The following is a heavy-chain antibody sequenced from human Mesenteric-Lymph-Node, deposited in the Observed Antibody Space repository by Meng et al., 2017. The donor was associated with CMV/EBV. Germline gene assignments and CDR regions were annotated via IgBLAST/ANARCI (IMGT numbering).Heavy chain of an antibody. D-gene: IGHD2-21*01. J-gene: IGHJ4*02. CDR1: GFTFSNST. Sequence: GGSLRLSCTASGFTFSNSTMNWVRQAPGKGLEWVSSISETSSHTFYADSVRGRFTISRDNSRNTLYLQMNSLRAEDTAVYHCAKDVGGDWHFDYWGQGTLVTVSS. CDR3: AKDVGGDWHFDY. V-gene: IGHV3-21*04. CDR2: ISETSSHT.